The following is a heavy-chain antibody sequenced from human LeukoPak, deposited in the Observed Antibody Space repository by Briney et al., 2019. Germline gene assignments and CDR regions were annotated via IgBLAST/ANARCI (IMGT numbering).Heavy chain of an antibody. Sequence: GASVEVSCKASGYTFTAYYIHWVRQATGQGLEWMGCMNPNSGATNYAQEFQGRATMTRDTSIRTAYMELSRLTSDDTAVYYCARDRSSSSGVNAFDIWGQGTMVTVSS. CDR2: MNPNSGAT. D-gene: IGHD6-13*01. J-gene: IGHJ3*02. CDR1: GYTFTAYY. V-gene: IGHV1-2*02. CDR3: ARDRSSSSGVNAFDI.